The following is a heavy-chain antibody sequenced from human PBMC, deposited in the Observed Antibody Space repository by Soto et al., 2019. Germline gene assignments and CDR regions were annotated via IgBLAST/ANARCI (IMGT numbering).Heavy chain of an antibody. D-gene: IGHD3-10*01. CDR3: TTLPLPPYYYGSGSYYPEFDY. V-gene: IGHV3-49*03. Sequence: GGSLRLSCTASGFTFGDYAMSWFRQAPGKGLEWVGFIRSKAYGGTTEYAASVKGRFTISRDDSKSIAYLQMNSLKTEDTAVYYCTTLPLPPYYYGSGSYYPEFDYWGQGTLVTVSS. CDR1: GFTFGDYA. J-gene: IGHJ4*02. CDR2: IRSKAYGGTT.